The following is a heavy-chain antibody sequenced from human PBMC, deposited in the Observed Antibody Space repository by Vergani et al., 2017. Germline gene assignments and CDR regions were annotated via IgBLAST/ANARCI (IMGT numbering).Heavy chain of an antibody. J-gene: IGHJ4*02. CDR2: ISWDGGST. CDR1: GFTFDDYT. V-gene: IGHV3-43*01. CDR3: AKDVLGDSSDLDS. D-gene: IGHD3-22*01. Sequence: EVQLVESGGVVVQPGGSLRLSCAASGFTFDDYTMHWVRQAPGKGLEWVSLISWDGGSTYYADSVKGRFTISRDNSKNSLYLQMNSLRTEDTALYYCAKDVLGDSSDLDSWGPGTLVTVSS.